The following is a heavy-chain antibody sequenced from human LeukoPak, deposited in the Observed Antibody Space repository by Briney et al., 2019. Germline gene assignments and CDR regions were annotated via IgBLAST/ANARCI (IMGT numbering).Heavy chain of an antibody. CDR1: GGSFSGYY. V-gene: IGHV4-34*01. CDR2: INHSGST. J-gene: IGHJ4*02. D-gene: IGHD6-19*01. CDR3: ARGRIAVAGTLVDY. Sequence: SETLSLTCAVYGGSFSGYYWSWIRQTPGKGLEWIGEINHSGSTNYNPSLKSRVTISVDTSKNQFSLKLSSVTAADTAVYYCARGRIAVAGTLVDYWGQGTLVTVSS.